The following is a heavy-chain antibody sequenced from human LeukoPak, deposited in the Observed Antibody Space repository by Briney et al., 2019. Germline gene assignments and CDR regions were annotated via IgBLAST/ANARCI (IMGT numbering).Heavy chain of an antibody. CDR2: ISVTGAT. V-gene: IGHV3-23*01. Sequence: GGSLRLSCAASDFTFRTYPMSWLRQAPGKGLEWVSAISVTGATYYAGSVKGRFTISRDNSKNTLYLQMNSLKAHDTAVYYCAKDSRWPNDAFDIWGQGTLVTVSS. CDR1: DFTFRTYP. CDR3: AKDSRWPNDAFDI. D-gene: IGHD6-13*01. J-gene: IGHJ3*02.